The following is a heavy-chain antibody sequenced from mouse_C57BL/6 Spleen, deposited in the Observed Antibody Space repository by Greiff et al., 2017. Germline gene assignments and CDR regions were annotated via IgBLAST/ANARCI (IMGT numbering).Heavy chain of an antibody. CDR3: ARHYYGSSYEGYFDV. Sequence: QVQLQQSGAELVKPGASVKLSCKASGYTFTSYWMHWVKQRPGQGLEWIGMIHPNSGSTNYNEKFKSKATLTVDKSSSTAYMQLSSLTSEDSAVYYCARHYYGSSYEGYFDVWGTGTTVTVSS. CDR1: GYTFTSYW. V-gene: IGHV1-64*01. J-gene: IGHJ1*03. D-gene: IGHD1-1*01. CDR2: IHPNSGST.